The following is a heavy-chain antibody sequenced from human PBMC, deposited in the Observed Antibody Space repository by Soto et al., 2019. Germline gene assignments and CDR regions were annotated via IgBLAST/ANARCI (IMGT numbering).Heavy chain of an antibody. V-gene: IGHV4-39*01. CDR3: ASGVTYYDILTGYRYNWFDP. D-gene: IGHD3-9*01. CDR2: IYYSGST. J-gene: IGHJ5*02. CDR1: GGSISSSSYY. Sequence: SETLSLTCTVSGGSISSSSYYWGWIRQPPGKGLEWIGSIYYSGSTYYNPSLKSRVTISVGTSKNQFSLKLSSVTAADTAVYYCASGVTYYDILTGYRYNWFDPWGQGTLVTVSS.